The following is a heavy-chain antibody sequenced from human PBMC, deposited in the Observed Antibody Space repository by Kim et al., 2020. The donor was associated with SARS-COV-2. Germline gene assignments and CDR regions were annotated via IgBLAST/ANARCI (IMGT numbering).Heavy chain of an antibody. D-gene: IGHD5-18*01. V-gene: IGHV5-51*01. J-gene: IGHJ4*02. CDR3: ARHYRDQLWPQIYYFDY. Sequence: FQGQVTISADKSISTAYLQWSSLKASDTAMYYCARHYRDQLWPQIYYFDYWGQGTLVTVSS.